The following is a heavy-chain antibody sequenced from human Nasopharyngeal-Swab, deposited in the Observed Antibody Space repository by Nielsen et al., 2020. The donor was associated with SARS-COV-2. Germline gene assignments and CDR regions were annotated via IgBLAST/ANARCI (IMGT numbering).Heavy chain of an antibody. CDR2: IYSGGST. Sequence: WIRQPPGKGLEWVSVIYSGGSTYYADSVKGRFTISRDNSKNTLYLQMNSLRAEDTAVYYCAEGPLIIVVDYYFDYWGQGTLVTVSS. CDR3: AEGPLIIVVDYYFDY. D-gene: IGHD2-2*01. V-gene: IGHV3-53*01. J-gene: IGHJ4*02.